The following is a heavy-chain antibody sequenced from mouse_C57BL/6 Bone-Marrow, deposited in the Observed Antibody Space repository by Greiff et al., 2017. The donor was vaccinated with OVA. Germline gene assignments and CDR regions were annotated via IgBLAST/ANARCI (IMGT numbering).Heavy chain of an antibody. CDR2: IYPGDGST. D-gene: IGHD2-5*01. CDR1: GYTFTSYD. J-gene: IGHJ4*01. Sequence: QVQLQQSGPELVKPGASVKLSCKASGYTFTSYDINWVKQRPGQGLEWIGWIYPGDGSTKYNEKFKGKATLTVDTSSSTAYMELHSLTSEDSAVYFCPYSNYEDYAMDYWGQGTSVTVSS. V-gene: IGHV1-85*01. CDR3: PYSNYEDYAMDY.